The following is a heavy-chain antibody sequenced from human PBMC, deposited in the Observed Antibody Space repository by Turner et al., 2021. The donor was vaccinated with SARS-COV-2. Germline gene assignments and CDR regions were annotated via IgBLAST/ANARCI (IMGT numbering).Heavy chain of an antibody. J-gene: IGHJ5*02. V-gene: IGHV4-39*02. D-gene: IGHD4-17*01. CDR1: GGSISSSSYY. Sequence: QLQLQESGPGLVKPSETLSLTCTVSGGSISSSSYYWGWIRQPPGKGLEWIGSIYYSGSTYYNPSLKSRVTISVDTSKNQFSLKLSSVTAADTAVYYCARDGDLRRNWFDPWGQGTLVTVSS. CDR2: IYYSGST. CDR3: ARDGDLRRNWFDP.